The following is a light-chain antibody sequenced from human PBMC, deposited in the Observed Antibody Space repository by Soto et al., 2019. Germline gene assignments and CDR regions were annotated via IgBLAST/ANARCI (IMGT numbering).Light chain of an antibody. CDR2: EVS. CDR1: SSDAGSYNL. CDR3: CSYAGSSTV. J-gene: IGLJ1*01. Sequence: QSVLTQPASVSGSPGQSITISCTGTSSDAGSYNLVSWYQQHPGKAPKLMIYEVSKRPSGVSNRFSGSKSGNTASLTISGLQAEDEADYYCCSYAGSSTVFGTGTKVTVL. V-gene: IGLV2-23*02.